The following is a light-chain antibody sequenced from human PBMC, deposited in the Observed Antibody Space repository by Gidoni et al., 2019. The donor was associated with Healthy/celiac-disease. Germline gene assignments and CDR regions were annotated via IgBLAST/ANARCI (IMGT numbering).Light chain of an antibody. Sequence: EIVMTQSPVTLSVSPGERATLSFRASQSVSSNLAWYQQKPGKAPRLLIYGASTRANGIPARFSGSGSGPEFTLTISSRKSEDLAVYYCQQYNNWPPTFGQGTKVEIK. CDR3: QQYNNWPPT. CDR2: GAS. J-gene: IGKJ1*01. V-gene: IGKV3-15*01. CDR1: QSVSSN.